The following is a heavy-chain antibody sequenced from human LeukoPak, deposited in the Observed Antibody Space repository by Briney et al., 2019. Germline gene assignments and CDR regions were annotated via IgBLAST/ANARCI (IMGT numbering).Heavy chain of an antibody. CDR1: GGSIRSSYYY. J-gene: IGHJ4*02. V-gene: IGHV4-39*01. D-gene: IGHD3-22*01. Sequence: SETLSLTCTVSGGSIRSSYYYWGWIRQPPGKGLEWIGSIYDSGSTYYNPSLKSRVTISVDTSKNQFSLKLNSVTAADTAVYYCARRVIGGYYNDYWGQGTLVTVSS. CDR2: IYDSGST. CDR3: ARRVIGGYYNDY.